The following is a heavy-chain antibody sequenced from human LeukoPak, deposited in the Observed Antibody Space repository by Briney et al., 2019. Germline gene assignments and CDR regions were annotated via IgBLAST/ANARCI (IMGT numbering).Heavy chain of an antibody. CDR1: GFTFNSYA. CDR3: AKEMGHYGSGSYYN. D-gene: IGHD3-10*01. V-gene: IGHV3-23*01. CDR2: ISGSGGST. Sequence: GGSLRLSCAASGFTFNSYAMSWVRQAPGKGLEWVSAISGSGGSTYYADSLKGRFSISRDNSKNTLYLQMNSLRAEDTAVYYCAKEMGHYGSGSYYNWGQGTLVTVSS. J-gene: IGHJ4*02.